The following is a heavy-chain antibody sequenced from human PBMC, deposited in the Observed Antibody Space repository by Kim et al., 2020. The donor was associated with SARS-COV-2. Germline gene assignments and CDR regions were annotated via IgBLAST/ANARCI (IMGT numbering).Heavy chain of an antibody. CDR2: ISWNSGSI. J-gene: IGHJ4*02. CDR1: GFTFDDYA. D-gene: IGHD3-9*01. V-gene: IGHV3-9*01. CDR3: AKDDYNDILTGYLNYFDY. Sequence: GGSLRLSCAASGFTFDDYAMHWVRQAPGKGLEWVSGISWNSGSIGYADSVKGRFTISRDNAKNSLYLQMNSLRAEDTALYYCAKDDYNDILTGYLNYFDYWGQGTLVTVSS.